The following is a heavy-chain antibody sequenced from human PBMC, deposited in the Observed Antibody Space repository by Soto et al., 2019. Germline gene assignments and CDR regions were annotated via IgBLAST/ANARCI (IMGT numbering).Heavy chain of an antibody. CDR1: GFTFSSYS. D-gene: IGHD6-13*01. V-gene: IGHV3-21*01. Sequence: GGSLRLSCAASGFTFSSYSMNWVRQAPGKGLEWVSSISSSSSYIYYADSVKGRFTISRDNAKNSLYLQMNSLRAEDTAVYYCARLGSSWYEAYYYYMDVWGKGTTVTVSS. J-gene: IGHJ6*03. CDR2: ISSSSSYI. CDR3: ARLGSSWYEAYYYYMDV.